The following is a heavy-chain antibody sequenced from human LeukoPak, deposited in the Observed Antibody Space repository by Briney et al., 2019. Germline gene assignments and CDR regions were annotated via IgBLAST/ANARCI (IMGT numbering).Heavy chain of an antibody. CDR2: ISSNGGST. CDR3: ARMGFGEFYYYYYYYMDV. V-gene: IGHV3-64*01. D-gene: IGHD3-10*01. Sequence: GGSLRLSCAASGFTFSSYAMHWVRQAPGKGLVYVSAISSNGGSTYYANSVKGRFTISRDNSKNTLYLQMGSLRAEDMAVYYCARMGFGEFYYYYYYYMDVWGKGTTVTVSS. CDR1: GFTFSSYA. J-gene: IGHJ6*03.